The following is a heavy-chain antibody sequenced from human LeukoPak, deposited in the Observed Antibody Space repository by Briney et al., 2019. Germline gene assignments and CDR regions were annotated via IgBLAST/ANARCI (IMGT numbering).Heavy chain of an antibody. J-gene: IGHJ4*02. CDR3: ARDNRGYDY. D-gene: IGHD5-12*01. CDR2: ITSSSSAI. CDR1: GFTFSTYS. V-gene: IGHV3-48*04. Sequence: GGSLRLSCAASGFTFSTYSMNWVRQAPGKGLEWISYITSSSSAIYYTDSVRGRFTVSRDNAKNSLYLQMNSLRAEDTAVYYCARDNRGYDYWGQGTLVTVSS.